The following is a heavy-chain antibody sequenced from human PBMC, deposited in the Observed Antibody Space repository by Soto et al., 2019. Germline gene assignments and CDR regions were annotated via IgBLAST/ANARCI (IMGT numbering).Heavy chain of an antibody. V-gene: IGHV4-34*01. CDR1: GGSISSYY. J-gene: IGHJ5*02. D-gene: IGHD3-10*01. CDR3: ARGGVRYYGSGSYYTPP. CDR2: INHSGST. Sequence: PSETLSLTCTVSGGSISSYYWSWIRQPPGKGLEWIGEINHSGSTNYNPSLKSRVTISVDTSKNQFSLKLSSVTAADTAVYYCARGGVRYYGSGSYYTPPWGQGTLVTVSS.